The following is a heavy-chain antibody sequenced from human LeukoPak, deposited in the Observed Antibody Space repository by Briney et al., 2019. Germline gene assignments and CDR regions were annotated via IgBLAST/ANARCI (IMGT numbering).Heavy chain of an antibody. CDR2: ISSSSSTI. CDR3: ARSYCSGGSCYPGAFDI. D-gene: IGHD2-15*01. Sequence: GGSLRLSCAASGFTFSSYSMNWVRQAPGKGLEWVSYISSSSSTIYYADSVKGRFTISRDNARNSLYLQMNSLRAEDTAVYYCARSYCSGGSCYPGAFDIWGQGTMVTVSS. V-gene: IGHV3-48*04. J-gene: IGHJ3*02. CDR1: GFTFSSYS.